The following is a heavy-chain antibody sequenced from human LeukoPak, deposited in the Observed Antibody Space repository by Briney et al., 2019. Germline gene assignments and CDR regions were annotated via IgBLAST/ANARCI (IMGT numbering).Heavy chain of an antibody. V-gene: IGHV3-74*01. D-gene: IGHD1-26*01. CDR2: INSDGSST. CDR3: ARDSGATSCFDY. J-gene: IGHJ4*02. CDR1: GFTFSSYW. Sequence: GGPLRLSCAASGFTFSSYWMHWVRQAPGKGLVWVSRINSDGSSTSYADSVKGRFTISRDNAKNTLYLQMNSLRAEDTAVYYCARDSGATSCFDYWGQGTLVTVSS.